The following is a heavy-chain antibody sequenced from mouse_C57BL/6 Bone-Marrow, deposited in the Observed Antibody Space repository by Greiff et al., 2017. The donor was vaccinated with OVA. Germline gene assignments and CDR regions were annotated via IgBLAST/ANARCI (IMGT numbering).Heavy chain of an antibody. D-gene: IGHD2-12*01. V-gene: IGHV2-2*01. J-gene: IGHJ4*01. CDR2: IWSGGST. CDR1: GFSLTSYG. Sequence: QVQLQQSGPGLVQPSQSLSITCTVSGFSLTSYGVHWVRQSPGKGLEWLGVIWSGGSTDYNAAFISRLSISKDNSKSKVFFKMNSLQADDKAIDYCARTSPYYNAMDYWGQGTSVTVSS. CDR3: ARTSPYYNAMDY.